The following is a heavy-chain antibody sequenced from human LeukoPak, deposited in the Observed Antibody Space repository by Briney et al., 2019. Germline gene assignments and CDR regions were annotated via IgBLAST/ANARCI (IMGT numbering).Heavy chain of an antibody. D-gene: IGHD3-22*01. Sequence: ASVKVSCTASGGTFSSYAISWVRQAPGQGLEWMGGIIPIFGTANYAQKFQGRVTITADESTSTACMELSSLRSEDTAVYYCARDSSGYYYHFDYWGQGTLVTVSS. CDR3: ARDSSGYYYHFDY. CDR2: IIPIFGTA. J-gene: IGHJ4*02. V-gene: IGHV1-69*13. CDR1: GGTFSSYA.